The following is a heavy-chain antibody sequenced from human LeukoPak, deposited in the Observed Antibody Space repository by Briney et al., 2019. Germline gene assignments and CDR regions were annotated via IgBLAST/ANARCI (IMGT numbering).Heavy chain of an antibody. CDR1: GFTFDDYG. D-gene: IGHD5-24*01. Sequence: GGSLRLSCAASGFTFDDYGMSWVRHAPGKGLEWVSGIDWNGGSTGYADSVKGRFTISRDNAKNLLYLQMNSLRAEDTAFYYCAKESTVATIFDYWGQGTLVTVSS. CDR2: IDWNGGST. CDR3: AKESTVATIFDY. J-gene: IGHJ4*02. V-gene: IGHV3-20*04.